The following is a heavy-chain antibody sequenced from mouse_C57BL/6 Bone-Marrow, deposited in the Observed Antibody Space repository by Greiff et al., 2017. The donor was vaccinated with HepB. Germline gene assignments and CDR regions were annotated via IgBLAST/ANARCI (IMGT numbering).Heavy chain of an antibody. D-gene: IGHD3-3*01. Sequence: EVKLVESGGGLVKPGGSLKLSCAASGFTFSDYGMHWVRQAPEKGLEWVAYISSGSSTIYYADTVKGRFTISRDNAKNTLFLQMTSLRSEDTAMYYCASPLGLCFDVWGTGTTVTVSS. CDR3: ASPLGLCFDV. J-gene: IGHJ1*03. CDR2: ISSGSSTI. CDR1: GFTFSDYG. V-gene: IGHV5-17*01.